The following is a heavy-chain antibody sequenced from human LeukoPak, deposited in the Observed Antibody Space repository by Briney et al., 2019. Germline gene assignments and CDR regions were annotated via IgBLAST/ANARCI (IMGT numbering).Heavy chain of an antibody. CDR3: ARDRPLAARPDY. Sequence: GASVKVSCNTSGYTFIGYYIHWVRQAPGQGLEWVGWINPDNGGTNYARRFQGRVTMTRDTSISTAYMELSRLRSDDTAVYYCARDRPLAARPDYWGQGTLVTVSS. V-gene: IGHV1-2*02. CDR1: GYTFIGYY. J-gene: IGHJ4*02. CDR2: INPDNGGT. D-gene: IGHD6-6*01.